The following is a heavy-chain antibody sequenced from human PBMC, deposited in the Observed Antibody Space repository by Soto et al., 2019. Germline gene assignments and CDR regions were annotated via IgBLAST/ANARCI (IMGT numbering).Heavy chain of an antibody. CDR3: ARGDSSGVYYYYYGMDV. J-gene: IGHJ6*02. Sequence: VASVKVSCKASGYTFTGYYMHWVRQAPGRGLEWMGWINPNSGGTNYAQKFQGWVTMTRDTSISTAYMELSRLRSDDTAVYYCARGDSSGVYYYYYGMDVWGQGTTVTVSS. CDR2: INPNSGGT. V-gene: IGHV1-2*04. D-gene: IGHD3-22*01. CDR1: GYTFTGYY.